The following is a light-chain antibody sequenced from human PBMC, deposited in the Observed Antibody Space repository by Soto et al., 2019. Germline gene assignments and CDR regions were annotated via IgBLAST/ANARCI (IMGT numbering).Light chain of an antibody. CDR2: DVS. CDR3: SSYTSSSTLYV. Sequence: QSALTQPASVSGSPGQSITISCTATSSDVGGYNYVSWYQQHPGKAPKLMISDVSKRPSGVSNRFSGSKSGNTASLTISGLQAEDEADYYCSSYTSSSTLYVFGTGTKLTVL. CDR1: SSDVGGYNY. J-gene: IGLJ1*01. V-gene: IGLV2-14*01.